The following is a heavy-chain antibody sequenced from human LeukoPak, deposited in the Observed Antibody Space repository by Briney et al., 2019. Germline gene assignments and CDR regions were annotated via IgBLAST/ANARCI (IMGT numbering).Heavy chain of an antibody. V-gene: IGHV3-74*01. CDR1: GFTFSSYW. D-gene: IGHD6-13*01. Sequence: GGSLRLSCAASGFTFSSYWMHWVRQAPGKGLVWVSRINSDGSSTSYADSVKGRITISRDNAKNTLYLQMNSLRAEDTAVHYCARVAPYSSSFMDVWGKGTTVTVSS. CDR3: ARVAPYSSSFMDV. CDR2: INSDGSST. J-gene: IGHJ6*04.